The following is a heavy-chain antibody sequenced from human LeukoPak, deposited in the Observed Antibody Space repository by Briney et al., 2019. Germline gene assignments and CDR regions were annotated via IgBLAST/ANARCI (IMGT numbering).Heavy chain of an antibody. J-gene: IGHJ4*02. CDR2: INRRGST. CDR1: GGSFGGDY. V-gene: IGHV4-34*01. CDR3: ARGDSSSPSRPDY. Sequence: SETLSLTCAVYGGSFGGDYWSWIRQPPGKGLEWIGEINRRGSTNYNPSLKSRVTISLDTSKNQFTLRLSSVTAADTAVYYCARGDSSSPSRPDYWGQGTLVTVSS. D-gene: IGHD6-13*01.